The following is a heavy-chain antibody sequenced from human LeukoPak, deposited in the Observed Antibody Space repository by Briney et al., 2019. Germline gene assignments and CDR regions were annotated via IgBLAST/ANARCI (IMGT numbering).Heavy chain of an antibody. CDR1: GFTFSTNA. J-gene: IGHJ4*02. CDR2: ISGSGAST. CDR3: ARDACSSTSCYTHDY. D-gene: IGHD2-2*02. Sequence: PGGSLRLSCLTSGFTFSTNAMSWVRQAPGKGLEWISGISGSGASTYYADSVTGRFTISRDNSKNTLYLQMNSLRAEDTAVYYCARDACSSTSCYTHDYWGQGTLVTVSS. V-gene: IGHV3-23*01.